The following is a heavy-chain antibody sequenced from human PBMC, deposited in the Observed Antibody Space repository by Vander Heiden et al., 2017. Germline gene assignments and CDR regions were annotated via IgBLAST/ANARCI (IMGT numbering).Heavy chain of an antibody. CDR3: ARHYDYVWGSYYYYGMDV. J-gene: IGHJ6*02. Sequence: QLQLQESGPGLVKPSETLSLTCTVPGGSISSSSYYWGWIRQPPGKGLEWIGSIYYSGSTYYNPSLKSRVTISVDTSKNQFSLKLSSVTAADTAVYYCARHYDYVWGSYYYYGMDVWGQGTTVTVSS. CDR1: GGSISSSSYY. D-gene: IGHD3-16*01. V-gene: IGHV4-39*01. CDR2: IYYSGST.